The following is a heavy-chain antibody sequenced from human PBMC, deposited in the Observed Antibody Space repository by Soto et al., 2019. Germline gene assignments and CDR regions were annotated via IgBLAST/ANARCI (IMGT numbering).Heavy chain of an antibody. CDR2: MNPNSGNT. V-gene: IGHV1-8*01. J-gene: IGHJ5*02. CDR1: GYTFTRYD. CDR3: ARERTRGFDP. Sequence: QVQLVQSGAEVKKPGASVKVSCQASGYTFTRYDINWVRQATGQGLERMGWMNPNSGNTAYAQKFLGRVTMTRNTSISTAYMELSSLRSEDTAVYYCARERTRGFDPWGQGTLVTVSS.